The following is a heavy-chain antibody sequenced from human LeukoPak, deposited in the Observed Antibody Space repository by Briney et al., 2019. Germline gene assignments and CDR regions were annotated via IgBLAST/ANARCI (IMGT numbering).Heavy chain of an antibody. Sequence: GGSLRLSCAASGFTFSSYGMHWVRQAPGKGLEWVAFIRYDGSNKYYADSVKGRFTISRDNSKNTLYVQMNSLRAEDTAVYYCARDVYDYVWGSYRYGDAFDIWGQGTMVTVSS. CDR2: IRYDGSNK. V-gene: IGHV3-30*02. J-gene: IGHJ3*02. CDR3: ARDVYDYVWGSYRYGDAFDI. CDR1: GFTFSSYG. D-gene: IGHD3-16*02.